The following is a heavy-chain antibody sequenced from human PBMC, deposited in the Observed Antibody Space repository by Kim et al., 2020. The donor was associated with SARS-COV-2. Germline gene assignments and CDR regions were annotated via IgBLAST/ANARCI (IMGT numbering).Heavy chain of an antibody. CDR2: ISWNSGSI. V-gene: IGHV3-9*01. CDR3: AKGGLAVTTDAFDI. D-gene: IGHD4-17*01. CDR1: GFTFGDYA. J-gene: IGHJ3*02. Sequence: GGSLRLSCAASGFTFGDYAMHWVRQAPGKGLEWVSGISWNSGSIGYADSVKGRFTISRDNAKNSLYLQMNSLRAEDTALYYCAKGGLAVTTDAFDIWGQGTMVTVSS.